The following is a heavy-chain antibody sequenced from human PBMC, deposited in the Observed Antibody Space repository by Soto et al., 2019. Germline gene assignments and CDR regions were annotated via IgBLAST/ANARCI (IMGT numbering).Heavy chain of an antibody. CDR2: ISYDGSNK. V-gene: IGHV3-30-3*01. Sequence: GGSLRLSCAASGFTFSSYAMHWVRQAPGKGLEWVAVISYDGSNKYYADSVKGRFTISRDNSKNTLYLQMNSLRAEDTAVYYCARDPTRRGYSYGYVDYWGQGTLVTVS. D-gene: IGHD5-18*01. CDR3: ARDPTRRGYSYGYVDY. J-gene: IGHJ4*02. CDR1: GFTFSSYA.